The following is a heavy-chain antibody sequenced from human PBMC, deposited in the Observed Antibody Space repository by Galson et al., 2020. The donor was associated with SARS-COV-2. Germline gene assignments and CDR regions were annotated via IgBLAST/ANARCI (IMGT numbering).Heavy chain of an antibody. CDR3: ARGVGEDSSSWYGWYFDY. CDR1: GFPFSSYG. J-gene: IGHJ4*02. Sequence: GESLKTSCAASGFPFSSYGMHWVRQPPGKGLEWVAVIWYDGSNKYYADSVKGRFTISRDNSKNTLYLQMNSLRAEDTAVYYCARGVGEDSSSWYGWYFDYWGQGTLVTVSS. V-gene: IGHV3-33*01. D-gene: IGHD6-13*01. CDR2: IWYDGSNK.